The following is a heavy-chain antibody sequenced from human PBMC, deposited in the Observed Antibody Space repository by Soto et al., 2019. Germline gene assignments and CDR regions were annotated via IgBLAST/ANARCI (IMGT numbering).Heavy chain of an antibody. J-gene: IGHJ4*02. CDR1: GFAFSTYP. Sequence: GGSLRLSCGASGFAFSTYPMHLVRQAPGKWLDWVAVISFDGSDTYYADSVKGRFTISRDNSKNTLYLQMNSLRAEDSAVYYCARVGVASASYSFYFDYWGRGILVTVSS. CDR3: ARVGVASASYSFYFDY. D-gene: IGHD3-10*01. V-gene: IGHV3-30-3*01. CDR2: ISFDGSDT.